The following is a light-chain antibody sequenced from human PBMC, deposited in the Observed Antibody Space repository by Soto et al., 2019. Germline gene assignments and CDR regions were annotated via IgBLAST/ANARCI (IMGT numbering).Light chain of an antibody. CDR1: QDISKY. CDR3: QQYHSLPFH. Sequence: DIQMTQSPSSLSASVGDRITITCQASQDISKYLIWYQQTPGKAPKFLIYDSSNLERGVPSRFSGSGSGTDFTSTINSLQPEDIATYYCQQYHSLPFHFGPGTKLDIQ. J-gene: IGKJ3*01. V-gene: IGKV1-33*01. CDR2: DSS.